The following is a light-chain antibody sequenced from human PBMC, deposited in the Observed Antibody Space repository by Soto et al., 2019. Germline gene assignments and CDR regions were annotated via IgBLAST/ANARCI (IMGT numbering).Light chain of an antibody. CDR2: DAS. V-gene: IGKV3-11*01. CDR3: QQRSSWPRT. Sequence: EIVLTQSPATLSLSPGDRATLACRASQSVRTYLAWYQQKPGQAPRVVIYDASNRATGIPPRFSGSGSGKDYTLTISSLEPEDFAVYCCQQRSSWPRTFGQGTKVEIK. CDR1: QSVRTY. J-gene: IGKJ1*01.